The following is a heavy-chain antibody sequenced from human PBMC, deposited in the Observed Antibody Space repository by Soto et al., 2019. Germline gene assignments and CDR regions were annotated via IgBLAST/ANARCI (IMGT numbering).Heavy chain of an antibody. CDR1: GGSISSGGYY. CDR3: ARVGGINWFDP. V-gene: IGHV4-31*03. Sequence: SETLSLTCTVSGGSISSGGYYWSWIRQHPGKGMEWIGYIYYSGSTYYNPSLKSRVTISVDTSKNQFSLKLSSVTAADTAVYYCARVGGINWFDPWGQGTLVTVSS. CDR2: IYYSGST. J-gene: IGHJ5*02. D-gene: IGHD3-16*01.